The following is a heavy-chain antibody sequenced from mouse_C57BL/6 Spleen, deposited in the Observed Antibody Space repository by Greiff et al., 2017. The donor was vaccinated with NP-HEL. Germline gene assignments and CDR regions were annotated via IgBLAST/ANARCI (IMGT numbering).Heavy chain of an antibody. J-gene: IGHJ4*01. V-gene: IGHV1-80*01. CDR1: GYAFSSYC. Sequence: QVQLLQSGAGLVKPGASVKLSCTASGYAFSSYCMNWVQQSPGKGLEWIGPICPGGGDTNYNGKFKGRVTLTADKAYSTAYMQLSSLTSEDTAVYFCAREGRPGGAMDYWGQGTSVTVSS. CDR2: ICPGGGDT. CDR3: AREGRPGGAMDY.